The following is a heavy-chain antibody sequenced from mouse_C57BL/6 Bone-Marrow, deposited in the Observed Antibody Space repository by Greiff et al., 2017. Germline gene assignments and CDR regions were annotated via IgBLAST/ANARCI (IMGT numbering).Heavy chain of an antibody. J-gene: IGHJ4*01. V-gene: IGHV2-2*01. CDR3: ASYYEYDGAMDY. Sequence: QVQLQQSGPGLVQPSQSLSITCTVSGFSLTSYGVHWVRQSPGKGLEWLGVIWSGGSTDYNAAFISRLSISKDNSKSQVFFKMNSLQADDTAIYYCASYYEYDGAMDYWGQGTSVTVSS. D-gene: IGHD2-4*01. CDR1: GFSLTSYG. CDR2: IWSGGST.